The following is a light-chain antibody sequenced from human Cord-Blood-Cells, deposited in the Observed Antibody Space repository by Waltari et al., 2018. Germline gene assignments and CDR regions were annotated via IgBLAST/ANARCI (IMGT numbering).Light chain of an antibody. CDR3: AAWDDSLNGPV. Sequence: QSVLTQPPSASGTPGQRVTISCSGSNSNIGSNTVNWYQQRPGTAPKLPNYRNNQRPSGVPDRFSGSQAGTSASLAISGLQSEDEADYYCAAWDDSLNGPVFGGGTKLTVL. V-gene: IGLV1-44*01. CDR1: NSNIGSNT. J-gene: IGLJ3*02. CDR2: RNN.